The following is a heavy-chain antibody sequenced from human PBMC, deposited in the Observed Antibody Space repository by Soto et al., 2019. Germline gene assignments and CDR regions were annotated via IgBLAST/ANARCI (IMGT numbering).Heavy chain of an antibody. J-gene: IGHJ4*02. CDR3: ARTGYSSGWSPAL. Sequence: VSVKVSCKASGYTFTSYAMHWVRQAPGQRLEWLGWINAGNGNTKYSQKFQGRVTITRDTSASTAYMELSSLRSEDTAVYYCARTGYSSGWSPALWGQGTLVTVSS. CDR2: INAGNGNT. CDR1: GYTFTSYA. V-gene: IGHV1-3*01. D-gene: IGHD6-19*01.